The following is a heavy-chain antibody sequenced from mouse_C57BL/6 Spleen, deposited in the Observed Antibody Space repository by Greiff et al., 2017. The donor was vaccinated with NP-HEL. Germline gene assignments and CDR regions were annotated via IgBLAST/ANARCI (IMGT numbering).Heavy chain of an antibody. Sequence: VKVVESGAELVKPGASVKLSCKASGYTFTSYWMHWVKQRPGRGLAWIGRIDPNSGGTKYNEKFKSKATLTVDKPSSTAYMQLSSLTSEDSAVYYCARWKDGAMDYWGQGTSVTVSS. CDR1: GYTFTSYW. CDR2: IDPNSGGT. V-gene: IGHV1-72*01. J-gene: IGHJ4*01. CDR3: ARWKDGAMDY. D-gene: IGHD2-3*01.